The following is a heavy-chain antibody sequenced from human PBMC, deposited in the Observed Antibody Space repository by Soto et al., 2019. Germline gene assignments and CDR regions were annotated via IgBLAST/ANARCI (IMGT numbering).Heavy chain of an antibody. Sequence: GGSLRLSCAASGFTFSDYFMTWIRQAPGKGLEWVSYISSSGTTIFYADSVQGRFTISRDNAKKSLYLEINSLRAEDTAVYYRARGPYDYVWGSDPPHFDYWGQGTLVTVSS. CDR3: ARGPYDYVWGSDPPHFDY. D-gene: IGHD3-16*02. V-gene: IGHV3-11*01. CDR1: GFTFSDYF. CDR2: ISSSGTTI. J-gene: IGHJ4*02.